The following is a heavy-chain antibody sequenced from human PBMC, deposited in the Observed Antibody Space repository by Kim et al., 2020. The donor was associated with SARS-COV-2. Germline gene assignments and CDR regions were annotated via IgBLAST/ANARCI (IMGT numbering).Heavy chain of an antibody. Sequence: ASVKVSCKASGYTFTSYGISWVRQAPGQGLEWMGWISAYNGNTNYAQKLQGRVTMTTDTSTSTAYMELRSLRSDDTAVYYCARDGRWFGELLGGDYWGQGTLVTVSS. CDR3: ARDGRWFGELLGGDY. V-gene: IGHV1-18*04. CDR1: GYTFTSYG. J-gene: IGHJ4*02. D-gene: IGHD3-10*01. CDR2: ISAYNGNT.